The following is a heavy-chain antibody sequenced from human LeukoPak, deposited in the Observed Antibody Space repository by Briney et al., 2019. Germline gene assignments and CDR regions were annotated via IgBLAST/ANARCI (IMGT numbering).Heavy chain of an antibody. CDR2: ISAYNGNT. J-gene: IGHJ4*02. CDR1: GYTFTSYG. V-gene: IGHV1-18*01. CDR3: ARLETAMVTSDPEY. Sequence: ASVKVSCKASGYTFTSYGISWVRQAPGQGLEWMGWISAYNGNTNYAQKFQGRVTMTRDTSISTAYMELSRLRSDDTAVYYCARLETAMVTSDPEYWGQGTLVTVSS. D-gene: IGHD5-18*01.